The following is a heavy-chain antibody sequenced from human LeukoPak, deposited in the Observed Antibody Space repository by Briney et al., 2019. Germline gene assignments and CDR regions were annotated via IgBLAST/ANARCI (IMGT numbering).Heavy chain of an antibody. CDR2: LYYSGTT. CDR3: ARSYCSSSTCYAVGAFDM. D-gene: IGHD2-2*01. Sequence: PSETLSLTCTVSGGSISSGVYYWGWIRQPPGKGLEWIGSLYYSGTTYYNPSLKSRVTISVDTSKNQVSLKLRSVTAADTAVYYCARSYCSSSTCYAVGAFDMWGQGTMVTVSS. CDR1: GGSISSGVYY. V-gene: IGHV4-39*01. J-gene: IGHJ3*02.